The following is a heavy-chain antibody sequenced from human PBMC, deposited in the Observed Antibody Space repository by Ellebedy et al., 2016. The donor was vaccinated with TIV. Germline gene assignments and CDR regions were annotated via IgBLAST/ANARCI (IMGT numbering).Heavy chain of an antibody. J-gene: IGHJ4*02. Sequence: PGGSLRLSCAASGFTFSSQRMSWVRQAPGKGLEWVAHINQDGSQKYYVDSGKGRFTISRDNAKNSLYLQMTSLRVEETAVYYCAGGRYRLFDYWGQGTLVTVSS. D-gene: IGHD4-23*01. CDR2: INQDGSQK. V-gene: IGHV3-7*01. CDR1: GFTFSSQR. CDR3: AGGRYRLFDY.